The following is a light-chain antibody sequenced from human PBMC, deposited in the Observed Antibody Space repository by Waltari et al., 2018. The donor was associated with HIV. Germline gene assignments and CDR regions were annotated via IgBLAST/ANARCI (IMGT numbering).Light chain of an antibody. V-gene: IGKV1-33*01. Sequence: DIQITQSPSSLSASIGDSGTITCQASQDIRNFLNWYQQKAGKAPELLIHDASNLETGVPSSLGGSGAGTHLTLPISSLQREDMVTQFCQHYDGLPITFGHGTKLEVK. CDR2: DAS. CDR3: QHYDGLPIT. J-gene: IGKJ3*01. CDR1: QDIRNF.